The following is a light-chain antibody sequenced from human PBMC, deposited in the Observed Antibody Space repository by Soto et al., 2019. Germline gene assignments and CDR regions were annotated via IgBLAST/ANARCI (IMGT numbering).Light chain of an antibody. J-gene: IGLJ1*01. V-gene: IGLV2-14*01. CDR1: SSDVGGYNY. Sequence: QSVLTQPASVSGSPGQSITISCTGTSSDVGGYNYVSWYQQHPGKVPKLMIYDVSNRPSGVSSRFSGSKSGNTASLTISXXQAXXXXXXXXNSYTXSSNPYVFGTGXKVTVL. CDR2: DVS. CDR3: NSYTXSSNPYV.